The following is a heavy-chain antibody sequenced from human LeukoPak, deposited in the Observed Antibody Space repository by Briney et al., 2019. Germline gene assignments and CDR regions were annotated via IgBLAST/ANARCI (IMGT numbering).Heavy chain of an antibody. J-gene: IGHJ6*02. V-gene: IGHV1-8*01. CDR3: AKDRWGGVKRSRIYCSGGSCYSDRRYYGMDV. Sequence: ASVKVSCKASGYTFTSYDINWVRQATGQGLEWMGWMNPNSGNTGYAQKFQGRVTMTRNTSISTAYMELSSLRSEDTAVYYCAKDRWGGVKRSRIYCSGGSCYSDRRYYGMDVWGQGTTVTVSS. CDR1: GYTFTSYD. CDR2: MNPNSGNT. D-gene: IGHD2-15*01.